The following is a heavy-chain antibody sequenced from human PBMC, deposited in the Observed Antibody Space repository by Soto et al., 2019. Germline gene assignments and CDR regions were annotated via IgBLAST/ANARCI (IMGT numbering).Heavy chain of an antibody. CDR1: GYTFTDYY. CDR2: INSNSGAA. D-gene: IGHD4-4*01. V-gene: IGHV1-2*02. Sequence: GASVKVSCKASGYTFTDYYMHWVRQAPGQGLEWMGWINSNSGAANSAQRFQGRVTMTRDTSITTVYMELSGLRTDDTAVYYCARAPSAVIVPSIDYWGQGTLVTVSS. CDR3: ARAPSAVIVPSIDY. J-gene: IGHJ4*02.